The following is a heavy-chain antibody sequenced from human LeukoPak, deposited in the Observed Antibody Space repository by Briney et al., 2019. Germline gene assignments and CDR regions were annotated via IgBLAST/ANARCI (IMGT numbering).Heavy chain of an antibody. Sequence: SETLSLTCNVSGGSITSHSWNWIRQSPGKGLEWIGYSYYSGTTNYSPSLKSRVTISLDTSKNQFSLKLSSVTAADTAVYYCARVDCSGGSCYSDWYFDLWGRGTLVTVSS. V-gene: IGHV4-59*11. J-gene: IGHJ2*01. CDR2: SYYSGTT. CDR3: ARVDCSGGSCYSDWYFDL. CDR1: GGSITSHS. D-gene: IGHD2-15*01.